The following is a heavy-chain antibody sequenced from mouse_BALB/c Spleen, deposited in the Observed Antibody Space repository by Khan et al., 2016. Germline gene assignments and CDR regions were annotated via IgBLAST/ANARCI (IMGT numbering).Heavy chain of an antibody. CDR1: GYTFTDHA. Sequence: QVQLQQSDAELVQPGASVTISCKAAGYTFTDHAIHWVQQKPEQGLEWIGYISPGNGDIKYTEKFKGKATLTADKSSSTAYMQLNSLTSEDSAVCFYKRSLAWFAYWGQGTLVTVSA. CDR2: ISPGNGDI. CDR3: KRSLAWFAY. V-gene: IGHV1S53*02. J-gene: IGHJ3*01.